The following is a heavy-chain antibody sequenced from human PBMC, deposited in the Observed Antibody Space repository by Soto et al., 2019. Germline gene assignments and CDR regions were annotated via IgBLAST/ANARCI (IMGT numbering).Heavy chain of an antibody. Sequence: GESLKISCKGSGYNFANFWIGWVCQMPGKGLEWMGMIFPGDSDTKNSPSLEGQITMSVDKSDSSAYLQWRSLKASDTAIYYCAAGYSTGLDAFDIWGQGTMVTVSS. CDR1: GYNFANFW. J-gene: IGHJ3*02. V-gene: IGHV5-51*01. CDR3: AAGYSTGLDAFDI. D-gene: IGHD2-8*02. CDR2: IFPGDSDT.